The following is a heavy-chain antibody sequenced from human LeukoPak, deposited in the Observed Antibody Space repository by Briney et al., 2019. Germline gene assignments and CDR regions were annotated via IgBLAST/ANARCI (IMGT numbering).Heavy chain of an antibody. J-gene: IGHJ4*02. CDR3: ARGGMDRGVITVDY. V-gene: IGHV1-69*11. CDR1: GGTFSSYP. CDR2: IIPILATT. D-gene: IGHD3-10*01. Sequence: SVKVSCKASGGTFSSYPFSWVRQAPGQGLEWMGRIIPILATTNYAQKFQGRVSITADDSTSTAYMELSSLRSDDTAVYYCARGGMDRGVITVDYWGQGTLVTVSS.